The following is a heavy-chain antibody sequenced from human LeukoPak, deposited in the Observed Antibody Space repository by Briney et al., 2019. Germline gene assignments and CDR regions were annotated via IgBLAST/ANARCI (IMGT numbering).Heavy chain of an antibody. CDR1: GFTFSSYA. V-gene: IGHV3-64*01. J-gene: IGHJ5*02. CDR2: ISSNGGST. Sequence: GGSLRLSCAASGFTFSSYAMHWVRQAPGKGLEYVSAISSNGGSTYYANSVKGRFTISRDNSKNTLYLQVGSLRAEDTAVYYCAREAGPDMYNWFDPWGQGTLVTVSS. D-gene: IGHD3-9*01. CDR3: AREAGPDMYNWFDP.